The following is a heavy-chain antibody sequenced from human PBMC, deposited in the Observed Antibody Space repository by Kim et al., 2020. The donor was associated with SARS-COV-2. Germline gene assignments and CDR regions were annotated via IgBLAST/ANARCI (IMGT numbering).Heavy chain of an antibody. CDR2: ST. V-gene: IGHV4-30-2*01. J-gene: IGHJ4*02. D-gene: IGHD6-13*01. CDR3: ARGRSSSFDY. Sequence: STYYNPSLKSRVTISVDRSKNQFSLKLSSVTAADTAVYYCARGRSSSFDYWGQGTLVTVSS.